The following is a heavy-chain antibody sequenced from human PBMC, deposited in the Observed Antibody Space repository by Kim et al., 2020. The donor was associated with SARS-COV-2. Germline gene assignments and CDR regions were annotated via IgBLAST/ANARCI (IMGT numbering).Heavy chain of an antibody. CDR2: EK. V-gene: IGHV3-7*03. CDR3: ARPSGGLFDY. D-gene: IGHD3-16*01. Sequence: EKDYVDSGKGRFTISRDNAKNSLYLQMNSLRAEETAVYYCARPSGGLFDYWGQGTLVTVSS. J-gene: IGHJ4*02.